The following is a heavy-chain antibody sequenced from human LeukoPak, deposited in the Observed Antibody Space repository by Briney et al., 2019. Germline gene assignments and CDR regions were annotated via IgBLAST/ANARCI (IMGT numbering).Heavy chain of an antibody. V-gene: IGHV4-4*07. J-gene: IGHJ5*02. CDR2: IYTSGST. CDR1: GGSISSYY. CDR3: ARDPRTFYDILTDYYEAGAADGSWFDP. D-gene: IGHD3-9*01. Sequence: PSETLSLTCTVSGGSISSYYWSWVRQPAGKGLEWIGRIYTSGSTNYTPPLKSRVTMSVDTSKHQFSLKLSSVLAADTAVYYCARDPRTFYDILTDYYEAGAADGSWFDPWGQGTLFTVSS.